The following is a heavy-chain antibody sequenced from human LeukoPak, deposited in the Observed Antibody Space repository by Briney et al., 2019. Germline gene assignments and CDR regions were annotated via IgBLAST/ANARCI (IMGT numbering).Heavy chain of an antibody. CDR3: ARAGDGYNLDY. D-gene: IGHD5-24*01. V-gene: IGHV3-9*01. J-gene: IGHJ4*02. CDR1: GFTFDDYA. Sequence: PGRSLRLSCAASGFTFDDYAMHWVRQPPGKGLEWVSGISWNSGSIGYADSVKGRFTISRDNAKNSLYLQMNSLGAEDTAVYYCARAGDGYNLDYWGQGTLVTVSS. CDR2: ISWNSGSI.